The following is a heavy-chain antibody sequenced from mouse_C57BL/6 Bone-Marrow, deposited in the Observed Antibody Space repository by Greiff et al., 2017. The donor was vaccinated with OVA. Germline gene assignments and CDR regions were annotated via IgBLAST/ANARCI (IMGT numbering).Heavy chain of an antibody. D-gene: IGHD2-4*01. CDR1: GYTFTSYW. J-gene: IGHJ3*01. CDR3: ARSRDYDEGPWFAY. V-gene: IGHV1-50*01. CDR2: IDTSDSYT. Sequence: QVQLQQPGAELVKPGASVKLSCKASGYTFTSYWMQWVKQRPGQGLEWIGEIDTSDSYTNYNQKFKGKATLTVDTSSSTAYMQLSSLTSEDSAVYYCARSRDYDEGPWFAYWGQGTLVTVSA.